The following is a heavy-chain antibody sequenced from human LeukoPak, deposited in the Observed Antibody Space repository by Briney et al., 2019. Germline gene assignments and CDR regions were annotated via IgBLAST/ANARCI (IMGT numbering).Heavy chain of an antibody. CDR1: GYSFTGSW. J-gene: IGHJ4*02. Sequence: SGESLKISCKGFGYSFTGSWIGWVRQMPGKGLEWMGIIYPGDSDTRYSPSFQGQVTISADKSISTAYLQWSSLKASDTAMYYCARRGSGWYREIDYWGQGTLVTVSS. CDR3: ARRGSGWYREIDY. CDR2: IYPGDSDT. D-gene: IGHD6-19*01. V-gene: IGHV5-51*01.